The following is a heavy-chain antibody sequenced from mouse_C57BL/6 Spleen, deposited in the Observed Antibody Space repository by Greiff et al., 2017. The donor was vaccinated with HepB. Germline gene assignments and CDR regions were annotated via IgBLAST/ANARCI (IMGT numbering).Heavy chain of an antibody. CDR2: INPNNGGT. D-gene: IGHD2-4*01. J-gene: IGHJ4*01. CDR3: ARGNDYDDYAMDY. Sequence: EVQLQQSGPELVKPGASVKMSCKASGYTFTDYNMHWVKQSHGKSLEWIGYINPNNGGTSYNQKFKGKATLTVNKSSSTAYMELRRLTSEDSAVYYCARGNDYDDYAMDYWGQGTSVTVSS. CDR1: GYTFTDYN. V-gene: IGHV1-22*01.